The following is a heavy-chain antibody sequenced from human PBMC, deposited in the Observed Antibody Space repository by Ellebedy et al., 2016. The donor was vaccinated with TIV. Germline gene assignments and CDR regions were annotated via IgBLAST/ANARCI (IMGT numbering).Heavy chain of an antibody. D-gene: IGHD6-13*01. CDR1: GLTFSSFG. J-gene: IGHJ6*02. V-gene: IGHV3-33*01. CDR2: IWYDGSNK. Sequence: GESLKISCAASGLTFSSFGMHWVRQAPGKGLEWMAVIWYDGSNKYYADSVKGRFTISRDNSKNTLYLQINSLRGEDTAVYYCARDEMPPPIAAAGDYYYDGMDVWGQGTTVTVSS. CDR3: ARDEMPPPIAAAGDYYYDGMDV.